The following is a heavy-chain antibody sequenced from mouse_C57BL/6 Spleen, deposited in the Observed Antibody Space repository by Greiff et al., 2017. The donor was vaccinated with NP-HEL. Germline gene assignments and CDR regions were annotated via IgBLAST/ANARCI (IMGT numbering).Heavy chain of an antibody. CDR3: ARRQLGAY. CDR2: INPGSGGT. Sequence: VQLQQSGAELVRPGTSVKVSCKASGYAFTNYLIEWVKQRPGQGLEWIGVINPGSGGTNYNEKFKGKATLTADKSSSTAYMQLSSLTSEDSAVYFCARRQLGAYWGQRTLVTVSA. D-gene: IGHD3-2*01. CDR1: GYAFTNYL. J-gene: IGHJ3*01. V-gene: IGHV1-54*01.